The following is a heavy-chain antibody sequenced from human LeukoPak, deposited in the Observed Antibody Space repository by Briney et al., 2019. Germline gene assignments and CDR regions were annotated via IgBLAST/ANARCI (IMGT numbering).Heavy chain of an antibody. J-gene: IGHJ5*02. CDR3: ARDLVGNSPFQLLRGNWFDP. D-gene: IGHD2-2*01. CDR1: GYTFTSYG. V-gene: IGHV1-18*01. CDR2: ISGNDGNT. Sequence: GASVKVPCKASGYTFTSYGISWVRQAPGQGLEWMAWISGNDGNTKYAQKFRGRVTMTTDTSTNTAYMELRSLRSDDTAVYYCARDLVGNSPFQLLRGNWFDPWGQGTLVTVSS.